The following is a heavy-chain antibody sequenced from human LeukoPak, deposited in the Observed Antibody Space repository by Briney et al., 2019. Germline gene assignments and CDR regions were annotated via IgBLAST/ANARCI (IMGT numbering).Heavy chain of an antibody. D-gene: IGHD3-10*01. V-gene: IGHV3-30*02. CDR2: IRYDGSNK. Sequence: PGGSLRLSCAASGFTFSSYAMTWVRQAPGKGLEWVAFIRYDGSNKYYADSVKGRFTISRDNSKNTLYLQMNSLRAEDTAVYYCAKDVGFGELIDYWGQGTLVTVSS. J-gene: IGHJ4*02. CDR3: AKDVGFGELIDY. CDR1: GFTFSSYA.